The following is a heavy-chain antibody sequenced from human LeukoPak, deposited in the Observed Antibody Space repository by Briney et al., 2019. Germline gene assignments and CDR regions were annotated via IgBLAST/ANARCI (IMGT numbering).Heavy chain of an antibody. J-gene: IGHJ4*02. CDR2: LSYDGTSK. Sequence: GGSLRLSCAASGFTFSSYAMHWVRQAPGKGLEWVAVLSYDGTSKYYADSVKGRFAISRDNSKNTLYLQMNGLRAEDTAVYYCAAGEFFDYWGQGTLVTVSS. D-gene: IGHD3-10*01. V-gene: IGHV3-30*09. CDR1: GFTFSSYA. CDR3: AAGEFFDY.